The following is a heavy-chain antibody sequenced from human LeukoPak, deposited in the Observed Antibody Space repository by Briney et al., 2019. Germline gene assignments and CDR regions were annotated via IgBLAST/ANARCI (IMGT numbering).Heavy chain of an antibody. CDR2: IYYNGRT. J-gene: IGHJ4*02. V-gene: IGHV4-39*01. CDR1: GGSISGSNYY. Sequence: PSETLSLTCGVSGGSISGSNYYRDWIRQPPGKGPEWIGSIYYNGRTEYNPALKSRATISVDTSKNHFSLTLRSVTAADTAIYYCARQPGDYLDYWGRGTLVTASS. D-gene: IGHD4-17*01. CDR3: ARQPGDYLDY.